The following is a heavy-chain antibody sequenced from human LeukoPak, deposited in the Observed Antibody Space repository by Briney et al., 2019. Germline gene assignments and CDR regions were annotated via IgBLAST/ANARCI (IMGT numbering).Heavy chain of an antibody. D-gene: IGHD2-15*01. CDR3: AKNGDRGAYCSGGTCYPYFYYYMDV. V-gene: IGHV3-23*01. J-gene: IGHJ6*03. Sequence: GSLRLSCAASGFTFSSYWMHWVRQAPGKGLEWVSAISTTGGTTYYAGSVKGRFTISRDNSRNTLYLQVNSLRAEDMAIYYCAKNGDRGAYCSGGTCYPYFYYYMDVWGKGTTVTFSS. CDR2: ISTTGGTT. CDR1: GFTFSSYW.